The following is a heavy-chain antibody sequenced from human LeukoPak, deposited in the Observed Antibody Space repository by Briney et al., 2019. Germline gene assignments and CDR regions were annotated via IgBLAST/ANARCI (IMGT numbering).Heavy chain of an antibody. Sequence: GGSLRLSCAASGFTFSSYALSWVRQAPGKGLEWVSAISGSGGSTYYADSVKGRFTISRDNSKNTLCLQMNSLRAEDTAVYYCAKEHGSGSYWPEYFDYWGQGTLVTVSS. CDR1: GFTFSSYA. V-gene: IGHV3-23*01. J-gene: IGHJ4*02. CDR3: AKEHGSGSYWPEYFDY. D-gene: IGHD3-10*01. CDR2: ISGSGGST.